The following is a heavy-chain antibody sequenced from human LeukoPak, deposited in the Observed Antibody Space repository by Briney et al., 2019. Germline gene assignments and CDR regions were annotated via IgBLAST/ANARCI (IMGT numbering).Heavy chain of an antibody. CDR1: GGSISSSSYY. D-gene: IGHD6-13*01. Sequence: SETLSLTCTVSGGSISSSSYYWGWIRQPPGKGLEWIGSIYYRGNTYYNPSLKSRVTISVDTSKKQFSLKLTSLTAADTAIYYCATGKQTPAEGTDGFGYWGQGPLVTVSS. J-gene: IGHJ4*02. V-gene: IGHV4-39*01. CDR2: IYYRGNT. CDR3: ATGKQTPAEGTDGFGY.